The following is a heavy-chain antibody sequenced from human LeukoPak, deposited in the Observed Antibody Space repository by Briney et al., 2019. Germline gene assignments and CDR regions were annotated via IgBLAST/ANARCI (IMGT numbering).Heavy chain of an antibody. CDR3: ARDDSGAKVDIDY. CDR1: GYSFGDYG. V-gene: IGHV1-18*01. J-gene: IGHJ4*02. D-gene: IGHD5-12*01. Sequence: GASVKVPCKASGYSFGDYGFSWVRQAPGQGLEWLGWISAYNGNRNYAQKVEGRVTMTTDTSTSTAYLELRGLRPDDTAVYYCARDDSGAKVDIDYWGQGTLLIVSS. CDR2: ISAYNGNR.